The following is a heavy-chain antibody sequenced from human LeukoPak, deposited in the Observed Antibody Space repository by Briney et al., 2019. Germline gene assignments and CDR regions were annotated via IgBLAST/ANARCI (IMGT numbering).Heavy chain of an antibody. V-gene: IGHV3-7*04. Sequence: GGSLRLSCAASGFTFSSYAMSWVRQAPGKGLEWVASIKKDGSEKYYVDSVKGRITISRDNAKNSLYLQMNSLRAEDTAVYYCARDWYYYDSSGPDYWGQGTLVTVSS. J-gene: IGHJ4*02. D-gene: IGHD3-22*01. CDR2: IKKDGSEK. CDR3: ARDWYYYDSSGPDY. CDR1: GFTFSSYA.